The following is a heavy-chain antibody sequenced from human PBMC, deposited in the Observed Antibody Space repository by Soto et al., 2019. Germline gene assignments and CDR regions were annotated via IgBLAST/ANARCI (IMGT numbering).Heavy chain of an antibody. D-gene: IGHD4-17*01. CDR3: ATYHDYGDYVRWLDP. CDR1: GYTLTELS. V-gene: IGHV1-24*01. J-gene: IGHJ5*02. Sequence: ASVKVSCKVSGYTLTELSMHWVRQAPGKGLEWMGGFDPEDGETIYAQKFQGRVTMTEDTSTDTAYMELSSLRSEDTAVYYCATYHDYGDYVRWLDPWGQGTLVTVSS. CDR2: FDPEDGET.